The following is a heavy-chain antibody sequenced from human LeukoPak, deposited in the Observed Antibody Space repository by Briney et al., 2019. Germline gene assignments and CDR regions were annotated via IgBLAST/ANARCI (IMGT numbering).Heavy chain of an antibody. J-gene: IGHJ4*02. D-gene: IGHD2-2*01. V-gene: IGHV1-2*04. CDR3: ARDQIIRGIVVVPAAMPDY. CDR2: INPNSGGT. Sequence: ASVKVSCKASGYTFTGYYMHWVRQAPGQGLEWMGWINPNSGGTNYAQKFQGWVTMTRDTSISTACMELSRLRSDDTAVYYCARDQIIRGIVVVPAAMPDYWGRGTLVTVSS. CDR1: GYTFTGYY.